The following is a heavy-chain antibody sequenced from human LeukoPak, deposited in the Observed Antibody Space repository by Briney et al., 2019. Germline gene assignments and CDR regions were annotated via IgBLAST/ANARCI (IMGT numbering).Heavy chain of an antibody. J-gene: IGHJ4*02. CDR2: MNPHSGTT. D-gene: IGHD3-22*01. V-gene: IGHV1-8*02. CDR3: ARGSENNFDSSGPIGF. CDR1: GYTFTSYG. Sequence: ASVKVSCKASGYTFTSYGISWVRQAPGQGLEWMGWMNPHSGTTGYAQKFQGRLTLPRNTSISTPYLELSSLTSEDTAVYYCARGSENNFDSSGPIGFWGQGTLVTVSS.